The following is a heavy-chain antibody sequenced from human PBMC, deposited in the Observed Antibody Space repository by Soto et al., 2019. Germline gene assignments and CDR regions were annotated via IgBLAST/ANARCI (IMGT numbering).Heavy chain of an antibody. J-gene: IGHJ4*02. CDR1: GYTFTGYY. Sequence: ASVNLSCKASGYTFTGYYMHWVRQAPGQGLEWMGWINPNSGGTNYAQKFQGRVTMTRDTTISTAYMELSRLRSDDTAVYYCARAWNYVLRVDYWGQGTLVTVSS. D-gene: IGHD1-7*01. CDR3: ARAWNYVLRVDY. V-gene: IGHV1-2*02. CDR2: INPNSGGT.